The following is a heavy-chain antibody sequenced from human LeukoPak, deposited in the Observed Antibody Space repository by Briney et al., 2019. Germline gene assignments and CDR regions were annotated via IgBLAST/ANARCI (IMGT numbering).Heavy chain of an antibody. CDR2: ISYDGSNK. CDR3: ARDRHDSSGYIDY. V-gene: IGHV3-30-3*01. J-gene: IGHJ4*02. CDR1: GFTFSSYA. Sequence: GGSLRLSCAASGFTFSSYAMHWVRQAPGKGLEWVAVISYDGSNKYYADSVKGRFTISRDSSKNTLYLQMNSLRVEDTAVYYCARDRHDSSGYIDYWGQGTLVTVSS. D-gene: IGHD3-22*01.